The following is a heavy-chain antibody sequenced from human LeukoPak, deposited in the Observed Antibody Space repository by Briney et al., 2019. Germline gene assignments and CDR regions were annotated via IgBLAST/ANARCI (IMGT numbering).Heavy chain of an antibody. Sequence: GRSLRLSCAASGFTFSSYAMHWVRQAPGKGLEWVAVISYDGSNKYYADSVKGRFTISRDNSKNTLYLQMNSLRAEDTAVYYCAKDSVWYYYDSSGYPNHWGQGTLVTVSS. J-gene: IGHJ4*02. D-gene: IGHD3-22*01. CDR2: ISYDGSNK. CDR1: GFTFSSYA. V-gene: IGHV3-30-3*01. CDR3: AKDSVWYYYDSSGYPNH.